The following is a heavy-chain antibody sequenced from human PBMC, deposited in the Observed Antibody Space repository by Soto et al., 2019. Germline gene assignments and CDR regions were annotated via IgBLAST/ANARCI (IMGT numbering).Heavy chain of an antibody. Sequence: SETLSLTCAVYGGSFSGYYWSWIRQPPGKGLEWIGEINHSGSTNYNPSLKSRVTTSVDTSKNQFSLKLSSVTAADTAVYYCARGSIAARPYDYWGQGTLVTVSS. CDR1: GGSFSGYY. D-gene: IGHD6-6*01. CDR2: INHSGST. CDR3: ARGSIAARPYDY. V-gene: IGHV4-34*01. J-gene: IGHJ4*02.